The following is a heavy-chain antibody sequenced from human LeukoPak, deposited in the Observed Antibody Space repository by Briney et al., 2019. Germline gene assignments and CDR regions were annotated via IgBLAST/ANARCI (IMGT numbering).Heavy chain of an antibody. CDR1: GDSISSYY. V-gene: IGHV4-59*08. D-gene: IGHD3-22*01. J-gene: IGHJ4*02. Sequence: PSETLSLTCTVSGDSISSYYWTWIRQPPGKGLEWIGYIYYSASTNYNPSLKSRVTISADTSKNQFSLKLSSVTAADTAVYYCASGLYYYDSSGYYGYWGQGTLVTVSS. CDR3: ASGLYYYDSSGYYGY. CDR2: IYYSAST.